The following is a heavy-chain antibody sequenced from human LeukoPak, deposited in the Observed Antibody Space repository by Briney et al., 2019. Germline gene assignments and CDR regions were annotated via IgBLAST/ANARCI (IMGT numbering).Heavy chain of an antibody. D-gene: IGHD2/OR15-2a*01. CDR3: AKAMEGRTLAAFDI. CDR2: ISGSAGST. V-gene: IGHV3-23*01. Sequence: GGSLRLSCVASGFTFSNYAMNWVRQAPGKGLEWVSAISGSAGSTYYADSVKGRFTISRDNSKNTLYLQMNSLRAEDTAVYYCAKAMEGRTLAAFDIWGQGTMVTVSS. J-gene: IGHJ3*02. CDR1: GFTFSNYA.